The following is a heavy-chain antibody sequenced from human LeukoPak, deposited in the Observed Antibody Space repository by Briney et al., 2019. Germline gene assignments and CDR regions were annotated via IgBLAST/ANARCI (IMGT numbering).Heavy chain of an antibody. J-gene: IGHJ6*03. V-gene: IGHV3-23*01. CDR1: GFTFSSYA. CDR2: ISGSGGST. CDR3: AKTYYYDSSGPFDYYMDV. Sequence: GGSLRLSCAASGFTFSSYAMSWVRQAPGKGLEWVSAISGSGGSTYYADSVKGRFTISRDNSKNTLYLQMNSLRAEDTAVYYCAKTYYYDSSGPFDYYMDVWGKGTTVTVSS. D-gene: IGHD3-22*01.